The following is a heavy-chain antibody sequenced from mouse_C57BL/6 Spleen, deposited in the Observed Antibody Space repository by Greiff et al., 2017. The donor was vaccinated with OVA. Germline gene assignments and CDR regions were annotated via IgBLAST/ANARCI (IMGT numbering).Heavy chain of an antibody. CDR2: ISSGSSTI. D-gene: IGHD1-1*01. CDR1: GFTFSDYG. CDR3: ARGLRSFAY. V-gene: IGHV5-17*01. Sequence: EVKVVESGGGLVKPGGSLKLSCAASGFTFSDYGMHWVRQAPEKGLEWVAYISSGSSTIYYADTVKGRSTISRDNAKNTLFLQMTSLRSEDTAMYYCARGLRSFAYWGQGTLVTVSA. J-gene: IGHJ3*01.